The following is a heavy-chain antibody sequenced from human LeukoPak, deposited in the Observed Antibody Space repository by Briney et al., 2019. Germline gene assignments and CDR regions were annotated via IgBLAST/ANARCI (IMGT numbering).Heavy chain of an antibody. CDR1: GGSIGTYY. J-gene: IGHJ6*03. CDR3: ARHIGGGIEDMDV. D-gene: IGHD3-16*02. V-gene: IGHV4-59*08. Sequence: PSETLSLTCTVSGGSIGTYYWSWVRQSPGTGLEWIGYIYVTGTRYNPYLQSRVTISVDRSRNQFFLKMTSGTAADTAVYYCARHIGGGIEDMDVWGRGTKVTVSS. CDR2: IYVTGT.